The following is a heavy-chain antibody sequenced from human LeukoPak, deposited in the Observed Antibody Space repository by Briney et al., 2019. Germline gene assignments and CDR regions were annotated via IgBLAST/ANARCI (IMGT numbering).Heavy chain of an antibody. CDR2: IIPILGIA. D-gene: IGHD2-2*01. J-gene: IGHJ4*02. V-gene: IGHV1-69*04. CDR1: GGTFSSYA. Sequence: ASVKVSCKASGGTFSSYAISWVRQAPGQGLEWMGRIIPILGIANYAQKFQGRVTITADKSTSTAYMELSSLRSEDTAVYYCAREHGIYCSSTSCPGYFDYWGQGTLVTVSS. CDR3: AREHGIYCSSTSCPGYFDY.